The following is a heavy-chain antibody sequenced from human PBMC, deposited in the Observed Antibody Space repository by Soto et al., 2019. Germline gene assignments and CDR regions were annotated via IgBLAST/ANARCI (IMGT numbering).Heavy chain of an antibody. CDR2: VTSRGDTT. Sequence: EVQLLQSGGGLVQPGGSLRLSCGASGFIFSNYAMNWVRQAPGKGLEWVSIVTSRGDTTYYADSVKGRFTISRDNSKNTLYLQVNSLTAEDTAVYYCAKDRLGGGLDYWGQGTLVSVSS. J-gene: IGHJ4*02. D-gene: IGHD3-16*01. V-gene: IGHV3-23*01. CDR3: AKDRLGGGLDY. CDR1: GFIFSNYA.